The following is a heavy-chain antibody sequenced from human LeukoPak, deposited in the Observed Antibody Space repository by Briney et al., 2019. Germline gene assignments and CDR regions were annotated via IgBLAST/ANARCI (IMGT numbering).Heavy chain of an antibody. CDR2: IYYSGST. D-gene: IGHD4-17*01. J-gene: IGHJ5*02. CDR3: ARHTYGDYTSGWFDP. Sequence: PSETLSLTCTVSGVSISSSAYYWGWIRQPPGKGLEWIGSIYYSGSTYDNPSLKSRVTISVDTSKNRFSLKLSSVTATDTAVYYCARHTYGDYTSGWFDPWGQGTLVTVSS. CDR1: GVSISSSAYY. V-gene: IGHV4-39*01.